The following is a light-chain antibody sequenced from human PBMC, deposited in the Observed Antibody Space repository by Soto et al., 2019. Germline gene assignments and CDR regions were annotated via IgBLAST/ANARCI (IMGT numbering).Light chain of an antibody. V-gene: IGKV1-5*03. CDR3: QHYNSYSGA. Sequence: DIQMTQSPSTLSGSVGDRVTITCRASQTISSWLAWYQQKPGKAPKLLIYKASTVKSGVPSRFSGSGSRTEFTLAISSLQPDDFATYYCQHYNSYSGAFGQGTKVDIK. CDR2: KAS. CDR1: QTISSW. J-gene: IGKJ1*01.